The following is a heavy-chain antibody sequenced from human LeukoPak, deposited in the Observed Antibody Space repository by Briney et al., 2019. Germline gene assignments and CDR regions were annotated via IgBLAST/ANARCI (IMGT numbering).Heavy chain of an antibody. J-gene: IGHJ1*01. CDR2: IYYNGNT. D-gene: IGHD4-17*01. CDR3: ARGHSPVTTKVSYFQH. V-gene: IGHV4-59*12. CDR1: GGSITHYY. Sequence: SETLSLTCTVSGGSITHYYWSWIRQPPGKGLEWIGYIYYNGNTYYNPSLKSRVTILVDTSKNQFSLKLSSVTAADTAVYYCARGHSPVTTKVSYFQHWGQGTLVTVSS.